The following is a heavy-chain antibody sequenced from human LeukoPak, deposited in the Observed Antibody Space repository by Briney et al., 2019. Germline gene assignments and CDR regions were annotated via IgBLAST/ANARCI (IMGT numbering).Heavy chain of an antibody. Sequence: GASVKVSCKASGYTFSNFGISWVRQAPGQGLEWMGWIRPNNGGTKYAQKFQGRVTMTRDTSINTDYMELSRLRSDDTALYYCTRDGFSGAAFDYWGQGTLVTVSS. D-gene: IGHD7-27*01. J-gene: IGHJ4*02. V-gene: IGHV1-2*02. CDR1: GYTFSNFG. CDR3: TRDGFSGAAFDY. CDR2: IRPNNGGT.